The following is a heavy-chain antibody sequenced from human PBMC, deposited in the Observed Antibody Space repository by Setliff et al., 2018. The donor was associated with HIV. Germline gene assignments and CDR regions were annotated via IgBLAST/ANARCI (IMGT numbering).Heavy chain of an antibody. Sequence: PGGSLRLSCAASGFTFSSYAMSWVRQAPGKGLEWVSGISGSGGSTYYADSVKGRFTISRDNSKNTLYLQMNSLRAEDTAVYYCAKDRGSGWYGDYFDYWGQGTLVTVSS. D-gene: IGHD6-19*01. CDR2: ISGSGGST. V-gene: IGHV3-23*01. CDR1: GFTFSSYA. CDR3: AKDRGSGWYGDYFDY. J-gene: IGHJ4*02.